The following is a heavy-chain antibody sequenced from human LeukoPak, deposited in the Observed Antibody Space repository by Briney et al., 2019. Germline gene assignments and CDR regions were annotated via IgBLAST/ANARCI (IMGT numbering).Heavy chain of an antibody. J-gene: IGHJ4*02. D-gene: IGHD3-10*01. V-gene: IGHV3-30*03. Sequence: GGSLRLSCAASGFTFSSYGMHWVRQAPGKGLEWVAVISYDGSNKYYADSVKGRFTISRDNSKNTLYLQMNSLRAEDTAVYYCARDKGEFRAGADYWGQGTLVTVSS. CDR2: ISYDGSNK. CDR1: GFTFSSYG. CDR3: ARDKGEFRAGADY.